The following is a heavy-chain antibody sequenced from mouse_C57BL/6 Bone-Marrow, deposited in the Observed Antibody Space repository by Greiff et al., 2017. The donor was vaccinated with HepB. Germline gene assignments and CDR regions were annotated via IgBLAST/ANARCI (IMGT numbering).Heavy chain of an antibody. D-gene: IGHD3-2*02. CDR2: IDPENGDT. V-gene: IGHV14-4*01. CDR3: TTWGYSSGYGAY. CDR1: GFNIKDDY. J-gene: IGHJ3*01. Sequence: VQLQQSGAELVRPGASVKLSCTASGFNIKDDYMHWVKQRPEQGLEWIGWIDPENGDTEYASKFQGKATITADTSSNKAYLQLSSLTSEDTAVYYCTTWGYSSGYGAYWGQGTLVTVSA.